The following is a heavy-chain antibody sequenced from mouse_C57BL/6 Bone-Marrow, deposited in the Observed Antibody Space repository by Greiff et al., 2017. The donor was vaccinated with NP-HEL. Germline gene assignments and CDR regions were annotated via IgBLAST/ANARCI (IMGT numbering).Heavy chain of an antibody. CDR1: GYTFTSYW. J-gene: IGHJ2*01. CDR3: ARGITTVVPYYFDY. V-gene: IGHV1-69*01. D-gene: IGHD1-1*01. Sequence: QVQLQQPEAELVMPGASVKLSCKASGYTFTSYWMHWVKQRPGQGLEWIGEIDPSDSYTNYNQKFKGKSTLTVDKSSSTAYMQLSSLTSEDSAVYYCARGITTVVPYYFDYWGQGTTLTVSS. CDR2: IDPSDSYT.